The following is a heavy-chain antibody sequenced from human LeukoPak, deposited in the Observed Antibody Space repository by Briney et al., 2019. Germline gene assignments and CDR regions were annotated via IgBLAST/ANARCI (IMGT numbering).Heavy chain of an antibody. D-gene: IGHD6-19*01. CDR3: ARDRRQWLAAFFDY. J-gene: IGHJ4*02. Sequence: PGGSLRLSCAASGFTFSSYWMSWVRQAPGKGLEGVANIKQDGSEKYYVDSVKGRFTISRDNAKNSLYLQMNSLRAEDTAVYYCARDRRQWLAAFFDYWGQGTLVTVPS. CDR2: IKQDGSEK. V-gene: IGHV3-7*01. CDR1: GFTFSSYW.